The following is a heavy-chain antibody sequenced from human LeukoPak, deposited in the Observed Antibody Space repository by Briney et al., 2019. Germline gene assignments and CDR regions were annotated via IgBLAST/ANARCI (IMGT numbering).Heavy chain of an antibody. D-gene: IGHD6-13*01. CDR3: ARYSSSWFLTDYYYCMDI. CDR1: GGSIRSYS. V-gene: IGHV4-59*08. CDR2: ISYSGST. J-gene: IGHJ6*03. Sequence: NPSETLSLTCTVSGGSIRSYSWSWIRQSPGKGLEWIGSISYSGSTDYNPSLNNRVTISVDGSKNNFSLRLTSASAADTAVYYCARYSSSWFLTDYYYCMDIWGKGTTVIVSS.